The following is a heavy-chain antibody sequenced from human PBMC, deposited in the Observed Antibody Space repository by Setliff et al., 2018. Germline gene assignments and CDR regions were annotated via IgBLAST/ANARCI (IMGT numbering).Heavy chain of an antibody. Sequence: ASVKVSCKASGYTFATYGISWVRQAPGQGLEWMGWISPYNSNTNYAQNFQGRVTMTTDTSTSTAYMEPRSLRSDDTAMYYCARDLSTTVMTRSWYYFDYWGQGTLVTVSS. CDR2: ISPYNSNT. V-gene: IGHV1-18*01. J-gene: IGHJ4*02. CDR3: ARDLSTTVMTRSWYYFDY. CDR1: GYTFATYG. D-gene: IGHD4-17*01.